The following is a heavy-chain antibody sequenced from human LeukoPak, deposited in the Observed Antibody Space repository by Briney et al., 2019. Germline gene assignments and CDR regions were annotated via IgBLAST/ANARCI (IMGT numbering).Heavy chain of an antibody. CDR2: VSPKSGDT. CDR1: GYTFSGYY. J-gene: IGHJ4*02. V-gene: IGHV1-2*02. D-gene: IGHD2-2*01. Sequence: ASVKVSCKASGYTFSGYYMHWVRQAPGQGHEWMGWVSPKSGDTNYAQNFQGRVTMTRDTSISTAYMELSRLTSDDTAVYYCARGRDKTTSPAIDYWGQGTLVTVSS. CDR3: ARGRDKTTSPAIDY.